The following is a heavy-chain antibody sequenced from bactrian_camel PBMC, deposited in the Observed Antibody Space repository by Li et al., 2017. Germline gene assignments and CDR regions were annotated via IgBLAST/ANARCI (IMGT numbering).Heavy chain of an antibody. CDR2: FEDNGIT. D-gene: IGHD3*01. V-gene: IGHV3S55*01. CDR1: GNAPDRYC. J-gene: IGHJ4*01. CDR3: AANSRSFGCPARALTIDAFTD. Sequence: HVQLVESGGGSVQAGGSLKLSCTASGNAPDRYCMAWFRQAPGKEREGVATFEDNGITRYLDAVKGRFTISKDVAKNTLYLQMNSLQPEDTAMYFCAANSRSFGCPARALTIDAFTDWGQGTQVTVS.